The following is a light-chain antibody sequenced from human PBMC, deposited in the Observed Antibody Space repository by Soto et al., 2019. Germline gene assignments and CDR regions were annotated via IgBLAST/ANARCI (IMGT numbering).Light chain of an antibody. CDR3: CSYAGSHTVV. Sequence: QSALTQPAYVSGSRGQSITISCTGTSSDVGSYNLVSWYQQHPGKAPKLMIYEGSKRPSGVSNRFSGSKSGNTASLTISGLQAEDEADYYCCSYAGSHTVVFGGGTKLTGL. J-gene: IGLJ2*01. CDR2: EGS. CDR1: SSDVGSYNL. V-gene: IGLV2-23*01.